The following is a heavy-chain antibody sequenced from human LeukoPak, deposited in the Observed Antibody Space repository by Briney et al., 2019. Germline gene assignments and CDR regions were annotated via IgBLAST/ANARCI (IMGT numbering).Heavy chain of an antibody. J-gene: IGHJ4*02. V-gene: IGHV4-4*07. CDR2: IYTTGST. D-gene: IGHD3-16*01. CDR3: ARSLGSSDLSYFDY. CDR1: GGSISSYY. Sequence: PSETLSLTCTVSGGSISSYYWSWIRQPAGKELEWIGRIYTTGSTNYNPSLKSRVTMSVDTSKNQFSLRLSSVTAADTAIYYCARSLGSSDLSYFDYWGQGTLVTVSS.